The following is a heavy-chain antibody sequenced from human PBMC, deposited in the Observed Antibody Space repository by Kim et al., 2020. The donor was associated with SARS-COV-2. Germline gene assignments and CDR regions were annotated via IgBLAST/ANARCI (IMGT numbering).Heavy chain of an antibody. D-gene: IGHD2-15*01. CDR1: GFTFSSYE. Sequence: LSLTCAASGFTFSSYEMNWVRQAPGKGLEWVSYISRSGSTIYYADSVKGRFTISRDNAKNSLYLQMNSLRAEDTAVYYCAREVVTATHGSDYWGQGTLVTVSS. V-gene: IGHV3-48*03. CDR3: AREVVTATHGSDY. CDR2: ISRSGSTI. J-gene: IGHJ4*02.